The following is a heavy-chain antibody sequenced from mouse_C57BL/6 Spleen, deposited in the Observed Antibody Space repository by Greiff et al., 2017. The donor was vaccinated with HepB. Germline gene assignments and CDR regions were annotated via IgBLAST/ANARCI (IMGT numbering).Heavy chain of an antibody. J-gene: IGHJ2*01. V-gene: IGHV1-69*01. CDR3: ARDYGSSYFDY. Sequence: VKLQQPGAELVMPGASVKLSCKASGYTFTSYWMHWVKQRPGQGLEWIGEIDPSDSYTNYNQKFKGKSTLTVDKSSSTAYMQLSSLTSEDSAVYYCARDYGSSYFDYWGQGTTLTVSS. CDR1: GYTFTSYW. CDR2: IDPSDSYT. D-gene: IGHD1-1*01.